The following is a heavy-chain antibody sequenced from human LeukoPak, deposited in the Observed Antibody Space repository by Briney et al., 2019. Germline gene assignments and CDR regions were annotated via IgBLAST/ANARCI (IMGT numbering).Heavy chain of an antibody. CDR3: ARRIAAAVRYFDY. CDR2: ISYSGNT. Sequence: SETLSLTCTVSAGSISSSLYSWGWIRQPPGKGLEWIGTISYSGNTYYNPSLKSRVTISADTSKNQFSLKLSSVTAADTAVYYCARRIAAAVRYFDYWGQGTLVTVSS. CDR1: AGSISSSLYS. D-gene: IGHD6-13*01. V-gene: IGHV4-39*01. J-gene: IGHJ4*02.